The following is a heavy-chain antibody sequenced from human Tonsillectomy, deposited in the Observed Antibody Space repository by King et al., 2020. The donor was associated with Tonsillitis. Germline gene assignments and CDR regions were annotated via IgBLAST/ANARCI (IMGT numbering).Heavy chain of an antibody. CDR2: ISSYNEKP. J-gene: IGHJ4*02. CDR3: AREDYYDSSGFGDY. V-gene: IGHV1-18*01. D-gene: IGHD3-22*01. Sequence: VQLVASGAEVKKPGASVKVSCKASGYTFTRYVISCVRQAPGQRLYWMGWISSYNEKPNYAQTFHGRVTMTTDTSTGTAYMELGSLRSDDTAVYYCAREDYYDSSGFGDYWGQGPLVTVSS. CDR1: GYTFTRYV.